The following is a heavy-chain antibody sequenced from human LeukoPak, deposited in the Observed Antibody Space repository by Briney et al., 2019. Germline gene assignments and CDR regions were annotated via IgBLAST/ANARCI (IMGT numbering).Heavy chain of an antibody. D-gene: IGHD2-2*01. CDR3: ARGGAYCSSTSCFYFDY. J-gene: IGHJ4*02. Sequence: GGSLRLSCAASGFTFSSYTMNWVRQAPGKGLEWVSYISGSSSTIYYADSVKGRFTISRDNAKNSLYLQMNSLRAEDTAVYYCARGGAYCSSTSCFYFDYWGQGTLVTVSS. V-gene: IGHV3-48*04. CDR1: GFTFSSYT. CDR2: ISGSSSTI.